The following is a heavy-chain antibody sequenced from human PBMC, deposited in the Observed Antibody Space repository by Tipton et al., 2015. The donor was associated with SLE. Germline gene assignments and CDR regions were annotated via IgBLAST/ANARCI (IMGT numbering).Heavy chain of an antibody. CDR1: GGSISSYY. CDR3: ARESRDSDSGGYYFFFNY. V-gene: IGHV4-59*01. CDR2: IYSSGTT. J-gene: IGHJ4*02. D-gene: IGHD3-22*01. Sequence: LRLSCTVSGGSISSYYWSWIRQPPGKGLEWIGYIYSSGTTNYNPSLKSRVSISVDTAKNQFSLKLDSVTAADTAVYYCARESRDSDSGGYYFFFNYWGQGTLVTVSS.